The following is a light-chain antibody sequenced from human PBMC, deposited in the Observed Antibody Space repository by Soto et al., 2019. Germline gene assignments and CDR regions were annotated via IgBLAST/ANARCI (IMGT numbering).Light chain of an antibody. V-gene: IGKV1-39*01. CDR1: QSISSY. CDR3: HKNYITPP. Sequence: DIQMTQSPSSLSASVGDRVTITCRASQSISSYLNWYQQKPGKAPKLLIYAASSLQSGVPSRFSRSGSGTDIPVTNSSLQHEVFATYYWHKNYITPPFGQGTKLEVK. CDR2: AAS. J-gene: IGKJ2*01.